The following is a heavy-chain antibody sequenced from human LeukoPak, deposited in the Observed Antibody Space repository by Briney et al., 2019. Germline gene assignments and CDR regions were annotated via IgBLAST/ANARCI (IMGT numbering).Heavy chain of an antibody. CDR1: GYTFTSYA. CDR3: ARSQGEYQLPYFDY. J-gene: IGHJ4*02. Sequence: GASVKVSCKASGYTFTSYAMHWVRQAPGQRLEWVGWINAGNGNTKYSQKFQGRVTITRDTSASTAYMELSSLRSEDTAVYYCARSQGEYQLPYFDYWGQGTLVTVSS. CDR2: INAGNGNT. V-gene: IGHV1-3*01. D-gene: IGHD2-2*01.